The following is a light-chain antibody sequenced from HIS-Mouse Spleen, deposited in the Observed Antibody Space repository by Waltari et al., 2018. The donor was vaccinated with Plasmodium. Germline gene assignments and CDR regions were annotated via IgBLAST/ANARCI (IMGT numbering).Light chain of an antibody. CDR3: QQYGSSPLT. Sequence: EIVLTQSPGTLSLSPGERATLSCRASQSVSSSYLAWYQQKPGQAPRLLIYCASSRATGIPDRLSGSGSGTDFTLTISRLEPEDFAVYYCQQYGSSPLTFGGGTKVEIK. CDR2: CAS. J-gene: IGKJ4*01. CDR1: QSVSSSY. V-gene: IGKV3-20*01.